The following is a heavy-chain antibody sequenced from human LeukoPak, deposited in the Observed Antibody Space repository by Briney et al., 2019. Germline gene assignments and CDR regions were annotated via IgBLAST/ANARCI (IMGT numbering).Heavy chain of an antibody. CDR1: GLTFSTYW. D-gene: IGHD6-13*01. J-gene: IGHJ4*02. CDR2: VKHDGSEK. V-gene: IGHV3-7*03. Sequence: GGSLRLSCAVSGLTFSTYWMSWVRQAPGQGLEWVANVKHDGSEKYYVDSVKGRFTISRDNAKNSLFLQMNSLRDEDTAVYYCARVRSSSWYLDYWGQGTLVTVSS. CDR3: ARVRSSSWYLDY.